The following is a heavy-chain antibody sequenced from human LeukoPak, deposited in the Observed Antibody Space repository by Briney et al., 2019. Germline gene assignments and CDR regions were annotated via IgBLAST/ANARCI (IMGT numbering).Heavy chain of an antibody. V-gene: IGHV1-2*02. J-gene: IGHJ6*02. CDR3: ARGYCSGGSCYVVCYYYYYGMDV. D-gene: IGHD2-15*01. CDR2: INPNSGGT. Sequence: ASVNVSCKASGGTFSSYAISWVRQAPGQGLEGMGWINPNSGGTNYAQKFQGRVTMTRDTSISTAYMELSRMRYDDTAVYYCARGYCSGGSCYVVCYYYYYGMDVWGQGTTVTVSS. CDR1: GGTFSSYA.